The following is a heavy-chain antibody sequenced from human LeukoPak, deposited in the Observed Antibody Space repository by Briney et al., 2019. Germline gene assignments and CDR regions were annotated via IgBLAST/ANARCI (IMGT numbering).Heavy chain of an antibody. CDR1: GFTFSSYG. J-gene: IGHJ4*02. CDR3: ARGLTQIPRLATGLGH. D-gene: IGHD2-21*02. CDR2: IWYDGGNK. Sequence: GRSLRLSCAASGFTFSSYGMHWVRQAPGKGLEWVAVIWYDGGNKYYADSVKGRFTISRDNSKNTLYLEMNSLRAEDTAVYYCARGLTQIPRLATGLGHWGQGTLVTVSS. V-gene: IGHV3-33*08.